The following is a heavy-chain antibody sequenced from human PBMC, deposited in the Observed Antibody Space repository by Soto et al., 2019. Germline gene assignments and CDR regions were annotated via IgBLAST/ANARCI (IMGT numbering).Heavy chain of an antibody. CDR2: INHSGST. CDR1: GGSFSGYY. Sequence: SETLSLTCAVYGGSFSGYYWSWIRQPPGKGLEWIGEINHSGSTNYNPSLKSRVTISVDTSKNQFSLKLSSVTAADTAVYYCARALRYFDWLLGEYYFDYWGQGTLLTVS. D-gene: IGHD3-9*01. J-gene: IGHJ4*02. CDR3: ARALRYFDWLLGEYYFDY. V-gene: IGHV4-34*01.